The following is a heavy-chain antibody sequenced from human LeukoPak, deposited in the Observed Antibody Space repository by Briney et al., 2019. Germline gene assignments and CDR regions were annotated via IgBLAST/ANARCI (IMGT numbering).Heavy chain of an antibody. D-gene: IGHD6-13*01. J-gene: IGHJ5*02. CDR2: INHSGST. CDR3: ARARAAGPNWFDP. Sequence: PSETLSLTCAVYGGSFSGYYWSWIRQPPGKGLEWIGEINHSGSTNYNPSLKSRVTISVDTSKNQFSLKLSSVTAADTAVYYCARARAAGPNWFDPWGQGTLVTVSS. CDR1: GGSFSGYY. V-gene: IGHV4-34*01.